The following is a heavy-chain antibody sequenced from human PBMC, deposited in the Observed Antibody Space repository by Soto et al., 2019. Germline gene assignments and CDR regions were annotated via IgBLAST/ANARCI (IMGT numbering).Heavy chain of an antibody. CDR2: ISAYNGNT. Sequence: ASVKVSCKASGYTFTSYGISWVRQAPGQGLEWMGWISAYNGNTNYAQKLQGRVTVTTDTSTSTAYMELRSLRSDDTAVYYCARIMTTLIRFDHWGQGTLVTVSS. D-gene: IGHD3-16*01. CDR3: ARIMTTLIRFDH. V-gene: IGHV1-18*01. CDR1: GYTFTSYG. J-gene: IGHJ5*02.